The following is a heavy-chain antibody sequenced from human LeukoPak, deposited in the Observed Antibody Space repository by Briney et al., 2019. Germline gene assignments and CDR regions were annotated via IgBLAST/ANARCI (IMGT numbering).Heavy chain of an antibody. Sequence: PSETLSLTCTVSGGSISSYYWSWIRQPPGKGLEWIGYIYYSGSTNYNPSHKSRVTISVDTSKNQFSLKLSSVTAADTAVYYCARLSGGYAAYYFDYWGQGTLVTVSS. CDR2: IYYSGST. D-gene: IGHD5-12*01. CDR1: GGSISSYY. CDR3: ARLSGGYAAYYFDY. J-gene: IGHJ4*02. V-gene: IGHV4-59*08.